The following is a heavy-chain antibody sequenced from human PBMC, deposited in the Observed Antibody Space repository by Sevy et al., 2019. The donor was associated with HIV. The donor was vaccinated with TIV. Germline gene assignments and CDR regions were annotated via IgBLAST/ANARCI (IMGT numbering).Heavy chain of an antibody. Sequence: SETLSLTCTVSGGSISSSSYYWGWIRQPPGKGLEWIGSIYYSGSTYYNPSLKSRVTISIDTSKNQLSLKLSSVTAADTAVYYCARQPYYDFWSGYYPSNYYYYYGMDVWGQGTTVTVSS. CDR1: GGSISSSSYY. D-gene: IGHD3-3*01. J-gene: IGHJ6*02. CDR3: ARQPYYDFWSGYYPSNYYYYYGMDV. CDR2: IYYSGST. V-gene: IGHV4-39*01.